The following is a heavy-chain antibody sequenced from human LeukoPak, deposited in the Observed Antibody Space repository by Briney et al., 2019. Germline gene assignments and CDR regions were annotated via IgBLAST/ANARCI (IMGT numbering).Heavy chain of an antibody. CDR3: AKDRVSWSSSSSFDY. D-gene: IGHD6-13*01. J-gene: IGHJ4*02. V-gene: IGHV3-30*18. Sequence: GGSLRLSCAASGFTFSTYVTHWVRQAPGKGLEWVAVISYDGSTKFYADSVKGRFTISRDNSKNTLYLQMNSLRAEDTAVYYCAKDRVSWSSSSSFDYWGQGTLVTVSS. CDR2: ISYDGSTK. CDR1: GFTFSTYV.